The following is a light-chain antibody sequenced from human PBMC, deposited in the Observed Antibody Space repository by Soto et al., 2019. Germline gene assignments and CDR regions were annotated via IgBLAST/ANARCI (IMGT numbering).Light chain of an antibody. CDR1: QSVSSN. Sequence: EIVMTQSPATLSVSPGERATLSCRASQSVSSNLAWYQQKPGQAPRLLIYGASTRATGIPARFSGSGSETEFTLTISSLQSEDFAVYYCQQYNNWPPELTFGGGTKVEIK. CDR3: QQYNNWPPELT. CDR2: GAS. V-gene: IGKV3-15*01. J-gene: IGKJ4*01.